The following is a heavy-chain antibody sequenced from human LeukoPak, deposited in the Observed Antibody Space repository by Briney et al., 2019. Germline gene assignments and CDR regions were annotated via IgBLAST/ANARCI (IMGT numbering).Heavy chain of an antibody. V-gene: IGHV4-59*01. CDR1: GDSINSYY. CDR2: IYYSGST. D-gene: IGHD1-1*01. J-gene: IGHJ3*02. Sequence: SETLSLTCTVSGDSINSYYWSWIRQPPGKGLEWIGYIYYSGSTNYNPSLKSRVTISVDTSKNQFSLKLSSVTAADTAVYYCARDESGTSAFDIWGQGAMVTVSS. CDR3: ARDESGTSAFDI.